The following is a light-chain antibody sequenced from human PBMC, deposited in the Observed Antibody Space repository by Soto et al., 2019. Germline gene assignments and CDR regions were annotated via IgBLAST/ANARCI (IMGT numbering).Light chain of an antibody. CDR1: QSISVY. CDR2: DAS. J-gene: IGKJ5*01. V-gene: IGKV3-11*01. CDR3: QQRKAWPPIT. Sequence: VLTQSPATLSLSPGERATLSCRASQSISVYLAWYQQKPGQAPRLLIYDASNRATGTPARFSGSGSGTDFTLTISSLEPEDFAVYYWQQRKAWPPITFAHVARLE.